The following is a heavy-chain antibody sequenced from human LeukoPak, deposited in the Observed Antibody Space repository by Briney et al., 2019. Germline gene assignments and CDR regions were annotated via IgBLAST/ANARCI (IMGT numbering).Heavy chain of an antibody. Sequence: SVKVSCKASGGTFSSYAISWVRQAPGQGLEWMGGIIPIFGTANYARKFQGRVTITTDGSTSTAYMELSSLRSEDTAVYYCAREYGSSSWYRYWGQGTLVTVSS. J-gene: IGHJ4*02. CDR2: IIPIFGTA. V-gene: IGHV1-69*05. D-gene: IGHD6-13*01. CDR1: GGTFSSYA. CDR3: AREYGSSSWYRY.